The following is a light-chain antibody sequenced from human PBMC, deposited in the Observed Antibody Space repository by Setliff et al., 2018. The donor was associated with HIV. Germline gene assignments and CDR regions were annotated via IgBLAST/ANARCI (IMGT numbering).Light chain of an antibody. V-gene: IGLV2-14*03. CDR2: DVS. CDR1: SSDVGSYNY. J-gene: IGLJ1*01. Sequence: QSVLTQPASVSGSPGQSITIACTGTSSDVGSYNYVSWYQQHPGTAPKLMIYDVSNRPSGVSNRFSGSKSGNTAFLTISGLQADDVADYYCSSYTSSSTLVFGTETKVTVL. CDR3: SSYTSSSTLV.